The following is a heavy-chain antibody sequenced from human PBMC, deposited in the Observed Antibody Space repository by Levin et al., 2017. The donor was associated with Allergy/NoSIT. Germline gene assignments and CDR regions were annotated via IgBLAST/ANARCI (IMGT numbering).Heavy chain of an antibody. V-gene: IGHV4-34*01. D-gene: IGHD6-6*01. CDR3: ARVYSSSLVGY. J-gene: IGHJ4*02. Sequence: SETLSLTCAVYGGSFSGYYWSWIRQPPGKGLEWIGEINHSGSTNYNPSLKSRVTISVDTSKNQFSLKLSSVTAADTAVYYCARVYSSSLVGYWGQGTLVTVSS. CDR1: GGSFSGYY. CDR2: INHSGST.